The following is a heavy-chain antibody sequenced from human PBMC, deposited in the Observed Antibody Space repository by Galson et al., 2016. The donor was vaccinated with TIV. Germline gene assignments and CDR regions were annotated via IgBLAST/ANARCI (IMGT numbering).Heavy chain of an antibody. CDR3: EKRRNYGGDGLES. Sequence: SLRLSCAASGFTFNNYAMHWVRQAPGKGLEWVSGISGSGGITYIAESVKGRFAISRDNYGDTLYLQLNSLSAEDTAVYYCEKRRNYGGDGLESWGQGTKVTVSS. J-gene: IGHJ6*02. V-gene: IGHV3-23*01. CDR2: ISGSGGIT. D-gene: IGHD4-23*01. CDR1: GFTFNNYA.